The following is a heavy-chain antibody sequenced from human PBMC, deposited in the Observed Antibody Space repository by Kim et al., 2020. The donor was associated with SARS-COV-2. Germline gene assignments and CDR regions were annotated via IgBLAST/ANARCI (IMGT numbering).Heavy chain of an antibody. V-gene: IGHV1-18*01. CDR1: GYTFTDYG. Sequence: ASVKVSCKASGYTFTDYGISWVRQAPGQGLEWMGWIDTYNGRTNYAQKLRGRVTMTTDTSTSTTYMELRSLRSDDTAVLYCARDFRSGLDTFDIWGQGTM. D-gene: IGHD6-19*01. J-gene: IGHJ3*02. CDR2: IDTYNGRT. CDR3: ARDFRSGLDTFDI.